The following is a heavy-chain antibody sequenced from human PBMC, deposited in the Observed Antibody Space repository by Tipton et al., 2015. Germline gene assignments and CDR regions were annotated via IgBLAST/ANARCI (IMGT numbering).Heavy chain of an antibody. V-gene: IGHV4-61*01. CDR2: VSHSDTS. CDR3: ARARGRHGGLFDS. Sequence: TLSLTCSVSGSSVSSGNYYWSWIRQPPGKGLEWIGYVSHSDTSHYNPSLKSRVTISVDTSKTQFSLEMRSVTATDTAVYYCARARGRHGGLFDSWGQGTLVTVSS. D-gene: IGHD4-23*01. CDR1: GSSVSSGNYY. J-gene: IGHJ4*02.